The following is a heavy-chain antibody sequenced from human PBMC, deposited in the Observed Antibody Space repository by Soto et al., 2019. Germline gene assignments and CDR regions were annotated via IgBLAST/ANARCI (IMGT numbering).Heavy chain of an antibody. CDR1: GYTFTGYY. CDR2: INPNSGGT. Sequence: ASVKVSCKASGYTFTGYYMHWVRQAPGQGLEWMGWINPNSGGTNYAQKFQGWVTMTRDTSISTAYMELSRLRSDDTAVYYCARHGITGSYYDAFDIWGQGTMVTVS. CDR3: ARHGITGSYYDAFDI. J-gene: IGHJ3*02. V-gene: IGHV1-2*04. D-gene: IGHD1-26*01.